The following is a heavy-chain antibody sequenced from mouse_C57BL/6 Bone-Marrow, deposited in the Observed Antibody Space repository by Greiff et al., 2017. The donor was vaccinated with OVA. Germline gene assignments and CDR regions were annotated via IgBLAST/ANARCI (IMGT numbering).Heavy chain of an antibody. CDR1: GFSFNTYA. V-gene: IGHV10-1*01. D-gene: IGHD1-1*01. Sequence: EVMLVESGGGLVQPKGSLKLSCAASGFSFNTYAMNWVRQAPGKGLEWVARIRSKSNNYATYYADSVKDRFTISRDDSESMLYLQMNNVKAEDTAMYYCVRHGSSRDYFDDWGKGTTLTVSS. CDR3: VRHGSSRDYFDD. CDR2: IRSKSNNYAT. J-gene: IGHJ2*01.